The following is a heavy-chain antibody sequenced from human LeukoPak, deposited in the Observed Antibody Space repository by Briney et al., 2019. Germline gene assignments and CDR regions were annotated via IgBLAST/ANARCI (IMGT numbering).Heavy chain of an antibody. D-gene: IGHD6-19*01. CDR3: ARVRTQGIAVAGTVYHFDF. CDR1: GFTFRAYR. Sequence: PGGSLRLSCAVSGFTFRAYRMNWVRQAPGKGLEWVSSISSSSNIYYADSVKGRCTISRDNAKNSLYLQMNSLRAEDTAVYYCARVRTQGIAVAGTVYHFDFWGEGTLVTVSS. CDR2: ISSSSNI. J-gene: IGHJ4*02. V-gene: IGHV3-69-1*01.